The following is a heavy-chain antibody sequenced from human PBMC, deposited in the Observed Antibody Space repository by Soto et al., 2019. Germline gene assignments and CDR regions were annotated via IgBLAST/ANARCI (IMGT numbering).Heavy chain of an antibody. J-gene: IGHJ4*02. D-gene: IGHD3-10*01. CDR3: ARAGYYYGSGSYYKAPLDY. CDR2: IIPIFGTA. V-gene: IGHV1-69*13. CDR1: GGTFSSYA. Sequence: SVKVSCKASGGTFSSYAISWVRQAPGQGLEWMGGIIPIFGTANYAQKFQGRVTITADESTSTAYMELSSLRSEDTAVYYCARAGYYYGSGSYYKAPLDYWGQGTLVTAPQ.